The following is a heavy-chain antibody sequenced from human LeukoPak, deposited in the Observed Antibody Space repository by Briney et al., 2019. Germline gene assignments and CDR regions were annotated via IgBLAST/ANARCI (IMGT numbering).Heavy chain of an antibody. CDR1: GFTVSRNY. CDR2: LYAGGGT. V-gene: IGHV3-66*01. D-gene: IGHD1-14*01. J-gene: IGHJ3*02. CDR3: ARDITITGTDHAFDI. Sequence: GGSLRLSCAASGFTVSRNYMTWVRQAPGKGLEWVSLLYAGGGTSYAAFVKGRFSISRDNSKNTLYLQMHSLRAEDTAVYFCARDITITGTDHAFDIWAQGQWSPSLQ.